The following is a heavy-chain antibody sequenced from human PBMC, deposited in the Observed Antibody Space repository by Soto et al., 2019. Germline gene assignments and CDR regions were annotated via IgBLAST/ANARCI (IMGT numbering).Heavy chain of an antibody. V-gene: IGHV3-11*06. D-gene: IGHD3-3*01. J-gene: IGHJ3*02. CDR3: ARDPAHYDFWSGYWDQSAFDI. CDR2: ISSSSYT. CDR1: GFTFSDYY. Sequence: PGGSLRLSCAASGFTFSDYYMSWIRQAPGKGLEWVSYISSSSYTNYADSVKGRFTISRDNAKNSLYLQMNSLRAEDTAVYYCARDPAHYDFWSGYWDQSAFDIWGQGTMVTVSS.